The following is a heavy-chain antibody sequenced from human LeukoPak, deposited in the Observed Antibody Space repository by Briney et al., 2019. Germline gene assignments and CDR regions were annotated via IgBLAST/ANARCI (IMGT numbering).Heavy chain of an antibody. D-gene: IGHD3-10*01. V-gene: IGHV4-59*01. CDR3: AGQGVRVIWFGEPNNWFDP. Sequence: SETLSLTRTVSGGSISSYYWSWIRQPPGKGLEWIGYIYYSGSTNYNPSLKSRVTISVDTSKNQFSLKLSSVTAADTAVYYCAGQGVRVIWFGEPNNWFDPWGQGTLVTVSS. CDR1: GGSISSYY. CDR2: IYYSGST. J-gene: IGHJ5*02.